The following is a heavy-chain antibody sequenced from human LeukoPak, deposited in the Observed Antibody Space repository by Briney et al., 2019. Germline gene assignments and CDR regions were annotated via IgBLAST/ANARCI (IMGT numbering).Heavy chain of an antibody. CDR1: GITLSNYG. CDR3: AKRGVVIRVILVGFRKEAYHFDS. CDR2: ISGSAGGT. Sequence: GGSLRLSCAISGITLSNYGMSWVRQAPGKGLEWVAGISGSAGGTYYADSVKGRFTVSRDNAKNTLYLQLNNLRAEDTAVYFCAKRGVVIRVILVGFRKEAYHFDSWGQGALVTVSS. D-gene: IGHD3-22*01. V-gene: IGHV3-23*01. J-gene: IGHJ4*02.